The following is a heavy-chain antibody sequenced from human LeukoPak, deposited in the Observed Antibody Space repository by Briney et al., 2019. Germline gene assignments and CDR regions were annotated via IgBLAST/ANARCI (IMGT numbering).Heavy chain of an antibody. CDR3: ARLMAGRWFDY. Sequence: GGSLRLSCAASGFTFDEYGMSWVRQAPGKGLEWVSGINWNGVSTDYADSVKGRFTISGDNAKNSLYLQMNSLRAEDTALYYCARLMAGRWFDYWGQGTLVTVSS. CDR2: INWNGVST. D-gene: IGHD6-19*01. V-gene: IGHV3-20*04. J-gene: IGHJ5*01. CDR1: GFTFDEYG.